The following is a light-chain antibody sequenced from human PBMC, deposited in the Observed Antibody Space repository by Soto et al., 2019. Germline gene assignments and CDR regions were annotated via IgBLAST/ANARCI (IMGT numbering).Light chain of an antibody. CDR3: ETWGSETVV. V-gene: IGLV4-69*01. Sequence: QLVLTQSPSASASLGASVKLTCTLSSGHSSYAIAWHQQQPEKGPRYLMKLNSDGSHSKGDGIPDRFSGSSSGAERYLTISGHQSEDSADYLCETWGSETVVLGGGTEVNVL. J-gene: IGLJ2*01. CDR1: SGHSSYA. CDR2: LNSDGSH.